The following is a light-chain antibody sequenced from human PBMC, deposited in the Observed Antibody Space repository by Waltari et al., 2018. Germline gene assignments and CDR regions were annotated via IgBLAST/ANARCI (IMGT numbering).Light chain of an antibody. V-gene: IGLV2-11*01. J-gene: IGLJ3*02. Sequence: QSALTQPRSVSGSPGQSVTISCTGTSSAVGGYNYVPWYQQHPGKAPKLMIYDVDKRPSGVPDRFSGSKSGNTASLTVSGLQAEDEADYYCCSYAGSYTPWVFGGGTELTVL. CDR3: CSYAGSYTPWV. CDR2: DVD. CDR1: SSAVGGYNY.